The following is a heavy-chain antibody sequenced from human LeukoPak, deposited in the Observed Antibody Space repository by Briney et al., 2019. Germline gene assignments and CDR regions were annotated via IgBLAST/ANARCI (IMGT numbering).Heavy chain of an antibody. Sequence: HPGGFLRLSCVASEFIFSDYWMSWVRQAPGKGLEWVANIKQGGREEKYVGSVKGPFAISRDDAKSTLYLEMDSLSGEDTAVYYCARDNGGWFDSWGRGTLVTVSS. CDR3: ARDNGGWFDS. CDR2: IKQGGREE. D-gene: IGHD3-10*01. CDR1: EFIFSDYW. V-gene: IGHV3-7*03. J-gene: IGHJ5*01.